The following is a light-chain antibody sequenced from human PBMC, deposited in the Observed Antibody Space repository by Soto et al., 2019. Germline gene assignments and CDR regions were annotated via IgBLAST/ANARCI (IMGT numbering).Light chain of an antibody. V-gene: IGLV2-8*01. CDR2: EVD. CDR1: NRDVGAYKY. J-gene: IGLJ3*02. CDR3: AAHAGGNTWL. Sequence: QSALTQPPSASGSPGQSLTISCKGSNRDVGAYKYVSWYQQRPGTAPKMIIFEVDKRPSGVPNRFSGSRSGDKASLTVSGLQTEEEGLYYCAAHAGGNTWLFGGGTKVTVL.